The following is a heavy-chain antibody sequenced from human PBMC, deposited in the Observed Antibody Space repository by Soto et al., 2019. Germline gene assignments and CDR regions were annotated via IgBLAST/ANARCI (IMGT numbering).Heavy chain of an antibody. CDR3: ARDQYYYDSSGSATQPAESAFDI. CDR2: ISSSSSYM. Sequence: GGSLRLSCAASGFTFSSYSMNWVRQAPGKGLEWVSSISSSSSYMYYADSVKGRFTISRDNAKNSLYLQMNSLRAEDTAVYYCARDQYYYDSSGSATQPAESAFDIWGQGTMVTVSS. V-gene: IGHV3-21*01. D-gene: IGHD3-22*01. J-gene: IGHJ3*02. CDR1: GFTFSSYS.